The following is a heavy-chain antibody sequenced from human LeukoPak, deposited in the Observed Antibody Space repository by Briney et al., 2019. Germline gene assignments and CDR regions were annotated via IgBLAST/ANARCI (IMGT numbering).Heavy chain of an antibody. Sequence: EALKISCSAFGYSFTNYWNGLGRPMPGKGAGWMANNYPGGSYTRYSPSFQGQVTISADKSLGTVYLKWNSLNASDTAVYFCARVDRADCGGPRCSSGSGVLDIWGQGTMVTVSS. D-gene: IGHD2-21*01. CDR1: GYSFTNYW. CDR2: NYPGGSYT. V-gene: IGHV5-51*01. J-gene: IGHJ3*02. CDR3: ARVDRADCGGPRCSSGSGVLDI.